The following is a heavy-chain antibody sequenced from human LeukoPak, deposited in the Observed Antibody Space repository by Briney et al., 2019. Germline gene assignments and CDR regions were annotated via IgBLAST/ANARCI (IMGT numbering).Heavy chain of an antibody. V-gene: IGHV3-23*01. Sequence: PGGSLRLSCAASGFTFSSYAMGWVRQPPGKGLEWVSGISSGGGSTYYTDSMKARFTISRDNSKNTLYLQMNSLTAEDTALYYCANARGTSSSYFDLWGRGTLVTVSS. D-gene: IGHD6-6*01. CDR1: GFTFSSYA. CDR3: ANARGTSSSYFDL. J-gene: IGHJ2*01. CDR2: ISSGGGST.